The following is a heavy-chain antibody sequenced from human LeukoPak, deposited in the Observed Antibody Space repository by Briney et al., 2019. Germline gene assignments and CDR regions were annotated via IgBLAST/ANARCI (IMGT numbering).Heavy chain of an antibody. CDR1: GFTFSSYA. CDR3: ARGVSRYFQH. V-gene: IGHV3-64*01. J-gene: IGHJ1*01. CDR2: ISSNGGST. Sequence: GGSLRLSCAASGFTFSSYAMHWVRQAPGKGLEYVSAISSNGGSTYYANSVKGRFTISRDNSKNTLYLQMGSLRAEDMAVYYCARGVSRYFQHWGQGTLVTVSS. D-gene: IGHD4-23*01.